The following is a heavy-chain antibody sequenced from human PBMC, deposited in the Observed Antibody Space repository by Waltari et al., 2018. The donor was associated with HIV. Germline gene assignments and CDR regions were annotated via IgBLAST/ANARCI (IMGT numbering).Heavy chain of an antibody. CDR3: ARGAGDYYDSSGYCDY. V-gene: IGHV4-31*03. CDR2: IYYSGRT. Sequence: QVQLQESGPGLVKPSQTLSLTCTVSGGSISSGGYYWSWIRQHPGKGLEWIGYIYYSGRTYYNPALKSRVTISVDTSKNHFSLKLSSVTAPDTAVYYCARGAGDYYDSSGYCDYWGQGTLVTVSS. CDR1: GGSISSGGYY. J-gene: IGHJ4*02. D-gene: IGHD3-22*01.